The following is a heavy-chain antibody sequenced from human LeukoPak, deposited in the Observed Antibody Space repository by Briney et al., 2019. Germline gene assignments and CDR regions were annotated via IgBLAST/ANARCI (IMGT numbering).Heavy chain of an antibody. CDR1: GYTFTGYY. V-gene: IGHV1-2*02. D-gene: IGHD3-22*01. CDR2: INPNSGGT. J-gene: IGHJ4*02. CDR3: ARLEDYYDSSGYYYALFDY. Sequence: GASVKVSCKASGYTFTGYYMHWVRQAPGQGLEWMGWINPNSGGTNYAQKFQGRVTMTRDTSISTAYMELSRLRSDDTAVYYCARLEDYYDSSGYYYALFDYWGQGTLVTVSS.